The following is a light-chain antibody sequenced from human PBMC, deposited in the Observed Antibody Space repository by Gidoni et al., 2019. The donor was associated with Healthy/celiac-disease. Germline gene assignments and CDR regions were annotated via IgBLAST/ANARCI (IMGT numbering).Light chain of an antibody. V-gene: IGKV3-11*01. J-gene: IGKJ4*01. Sequence: ELVLTQSPATLSLSPGERATLPCRASQSVSSYLAWYQQKPGQAPRLLIYDASNRATGIPARFSGSGSGTDFTLTISRLEPEDFAVYYCQQRSNWPLLTFGGGTKVEIK. CDR2: DAS. CDR1: QSVSSY. CDR3: QQRSNWPLLT.